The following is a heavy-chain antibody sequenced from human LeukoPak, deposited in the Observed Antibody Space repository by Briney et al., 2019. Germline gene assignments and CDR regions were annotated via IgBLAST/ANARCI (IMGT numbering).Heavy chain of an antibody. Sequence: GASVKVSCKTSGYTFTSYYRHWVRQVPGQGLEWMGIINPSGGSTSYAHKFQGRVTMTRDTSTSTVYMELSSLRSEDTAVYYCARSSGSKTAPFDYWGQGTLVTVSS. V-gene: IGHV1-46*01. J-gene: IGHJ4*02. D-gene: IGHD1-26*01. CDR3: ARSSGSKTAPFDY. CDR2: INPSGGST. CDR1: GYTFTSYY.